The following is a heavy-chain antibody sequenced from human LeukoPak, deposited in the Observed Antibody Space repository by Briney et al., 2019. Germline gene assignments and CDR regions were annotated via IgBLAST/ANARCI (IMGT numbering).Heavy chain of an antibody. CDR2: ISAYNGHT. CDR3: ARDPAGDSTYNWFDP. V-gene: IGHV1-18*01. D-gene: IGHD4-17*01. J-gene: IGHJ5*02. Sequence: GASVKVSCKASGYTFASYGISWVRQAPGQGLEWMGWISAYNGHTNYAQNFQGRVTMTTDTSTNTAYMELRSLRSDDTAVYYCARDPAGDSTYNWFDPWGQGTLVTVSS. CDR1: GYTFASYG.